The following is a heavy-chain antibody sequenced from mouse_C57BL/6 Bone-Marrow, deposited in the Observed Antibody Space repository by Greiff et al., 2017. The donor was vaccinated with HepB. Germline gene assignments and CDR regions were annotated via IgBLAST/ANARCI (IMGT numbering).Heavy chain of an antibody. D-gene: IGHD4-1*01. V-gene: IGHV1-64*01. CDR2: IHPNSGST. CDR3: AREGVNWVYAMDY. CDR1: GYTFTSYW. Sequence: VKLQQPAAELVKPGASVKLSCKASGYTFTSYWMHWVKQRPGQGLEWIGMIHPNSGSTNYNEKFKSKATLTVDKSSSTAYMQLSSLTSEDSAVYYCAREGVNWVYAMDYWGQGTSVTVSS. J-gene: IGHJ4*01.